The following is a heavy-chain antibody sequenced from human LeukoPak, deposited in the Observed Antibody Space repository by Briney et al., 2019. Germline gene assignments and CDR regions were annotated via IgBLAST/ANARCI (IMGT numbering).Heavy chain of an antibody. V-gene: IGHV3-23*01. CDR1: GFIFSNHG. D-gene: IGHD7-27*01. J-gene: IGHJ4*02. CDR3: ARDLAWGAFDY. Sequence: GGSLRLSCAASGFIFSNHGMNWVRQAPGEGLEWLSGVSPPGGGTYYADSVKGRFTISRDDSKNTLSLQMNSLRVEDTAVYYCARDLAWGAFDYWGQGTLVTVSS. CDR2: VSPPGGGT.